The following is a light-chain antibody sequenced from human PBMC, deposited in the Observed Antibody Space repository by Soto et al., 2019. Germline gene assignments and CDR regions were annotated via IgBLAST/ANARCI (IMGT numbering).Light chain of an antibody. CDR1: QSVSSN. J-gene: IGKJ1*01. Sequence: EIVMTQSPATLSVSPGERATLSCRASQSVSSNLAWYQQKPGQAPRLLIYGASTRATGIPARFSGSGSGTEFTLTINGLQSEDVAVDYCQHYNNWPPWTFGQGTKVEIK. V-gene: IGKV3-15*01. CDR3: QHYNNWPPWT. CDR2: GAS.